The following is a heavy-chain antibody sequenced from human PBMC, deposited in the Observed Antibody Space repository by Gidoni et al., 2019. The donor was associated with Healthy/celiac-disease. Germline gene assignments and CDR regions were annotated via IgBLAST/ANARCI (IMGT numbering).Heavy chain of an antibody. CDR3: ARDQAGDYVFDY. CDR2: INAGNGNT. Sequence: QVQLVQSGAEVMKPGASVKVSCKASGYTFTSYAMHWVRQAPGQRLEWMGWINAGNGNTKYSQKFQGRVTITRDTSASTAYMELSSLRSEDTAVYYCARDQAGDYVFDYWGQGTLVTVSS. CDR1: GYTFTSYA. J-gene: IGHJ4*02. D-gene: IGHD4-17*01. V-gene: IGHV1-3*01.